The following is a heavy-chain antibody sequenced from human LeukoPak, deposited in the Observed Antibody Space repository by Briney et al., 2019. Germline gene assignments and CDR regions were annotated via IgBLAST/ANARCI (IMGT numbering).Heavy chain of an antibody. CDR2: IYYSGST. Sequence: TSETLSLTCTVSGGSINSYYWSWIRQPPGKGLEWIGYIYYSGSTNYNPSLKSRVTISVDTSKNQFSLKLSSVTAADTAVYYCAREYGNHFDYWGQGTLVTVSS. V-gene: IGHV4-59*01. D-gene: IGHD4-23*01. CDR3: AREYGNHFDY. J-gene: IGHJ4*02. CDR1: GGSINSYY.